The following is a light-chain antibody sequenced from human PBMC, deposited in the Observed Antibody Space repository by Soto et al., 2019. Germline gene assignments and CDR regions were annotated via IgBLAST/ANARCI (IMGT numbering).Light chain of an antibody. V-gene: IGLV2-14*01. J-gene: IGLJ1*01. Sequence: QSALTQPASVSGSPGQSITFSCTGTSSDVGGYNYVSWYQQHPGKAPKLMIYEVSNRPSGVSNRFSGSKSANTASLTISGLQAEDEADYYCSSYTSSSTYVFGTGTKVTVL. CDR2: EVS. CDR3: SSYTSSSTYV. CDR1: SSDVGGYNY.